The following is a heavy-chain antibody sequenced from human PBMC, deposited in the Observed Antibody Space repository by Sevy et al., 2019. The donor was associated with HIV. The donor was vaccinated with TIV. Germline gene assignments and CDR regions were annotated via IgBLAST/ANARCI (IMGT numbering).Heavy chain of an antibody. CDR1: GFTFSSYA. Sequence: GGSLRLSCAASGFTFSSYAMSWVRQAPGKGLEWVSAISGSGGSTYYADSVKGRFTISRDNSKNTLYLQMNSLRAEVTAVYYCAKAPTSSYYGMDVWGQGTTVTVSS. J-gene: IGHJ6*02. CDR2: ISGSGGST. CDR3: AKAPTSSYYGMDV. V-gene: IGHV3-23*01.